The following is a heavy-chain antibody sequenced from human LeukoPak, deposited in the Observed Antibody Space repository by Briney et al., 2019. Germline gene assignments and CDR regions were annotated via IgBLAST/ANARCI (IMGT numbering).Heavy chain of an antibody. V-gene: IGHV3-74*01. J-gene: IGHJ4*02. CDR3: AREGYIYGSSGGYF. Sequence: PGGSLRLSCAASGFTFSTHWMHWVRQVPGRGPVWVSRADGGGSSTSYADSVKGRFTISRDNAKNSVHLQMNSLRAEDTAVYYCAREGYIYGSSGGYFWGQGTLVTVSS. CDR1: GFTFSTHW. D-gene: IGHD5-18*01. CDR2: ADGGGSST.